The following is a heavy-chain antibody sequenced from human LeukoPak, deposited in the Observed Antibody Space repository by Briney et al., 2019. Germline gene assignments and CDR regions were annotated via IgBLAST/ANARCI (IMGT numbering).Heavy chain of an antibody. D-gene: IGHD3-10*01. CDR2: INHSGST. J-gene: IGHJ4*02. Sequence: PSETLSLTCAVYGGSFSGYYWSWIRQPPGKGLEWIGEINHSGSTNYNPSLKSRVTISVDTSKNQFSLKLSSVTAADTAVCYCARGLWFGDENPPYFDYWGQGTLVTVSS. CDR3: ARGLWFGDENPPYFDY. V-gene: IGHV4-34*01. CDR1: GGSFSGYY.